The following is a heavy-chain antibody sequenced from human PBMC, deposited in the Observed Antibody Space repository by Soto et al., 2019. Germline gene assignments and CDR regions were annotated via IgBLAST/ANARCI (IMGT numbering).Heavy chain of an antibody. Sequence: XGSLRLSCAASGFTFSDYYMSWIRQAPGKGLEWVSYISSSSSYTNYADSVKGRFTISRDNAKNSLYLQMNSLRAEDTAVYYCARGDYDFWRGYYTRAHGMDVWGQGTTVTVSS. D-gene: IGHD3-3*01. CDR3: ARGDYDFWRGYYTRAHGMDV. J-gene: IGHJ6*02. CDR1: GFTFSDYY. V-gene: IGHV3-11*06. CDR2: ISSSSSYT.